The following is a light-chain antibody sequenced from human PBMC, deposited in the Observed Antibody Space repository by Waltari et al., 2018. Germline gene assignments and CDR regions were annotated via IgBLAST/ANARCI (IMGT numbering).Light chain of an antibody. CDR3: QQRSNSPPA. CDR2: DAS. V-gene: IGKV3-11*01. J-gene: IGKJ4*01. CDR1: QSMNIY. Sequence: IVLTQSPATLSLSPGERATLSCRTSQSMNIYLAWYQQKPGQPPRLLIYDASNRATRIPARFSGSCSGTDFSLTIRSLEPEDYAVYYCQQRSNSPPAFGGGTKVEIK.